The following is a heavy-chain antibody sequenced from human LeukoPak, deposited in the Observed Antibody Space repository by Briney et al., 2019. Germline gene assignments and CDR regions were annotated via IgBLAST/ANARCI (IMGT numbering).Heavy chain of an antibody. CDR1: GGSISSGGYY. J-gene: IGHJ6*02. CDR3: AITRNIAMPISYYYYGVDV. V-gene: IGHV4-31*03. CDR2: IYYSGST. D-gene: IGHD5-18*01. Sequence: PSETLSLTCTVSGGSISSGGYYWSWIRQHPGKGLEWIGYIYYSGSTYYNPSLKSRPTISVDTSKNQFSLKLSSVTAADTAVYYRAITRNIAMPISYYYYGVDVWGQGTTVTVSS.